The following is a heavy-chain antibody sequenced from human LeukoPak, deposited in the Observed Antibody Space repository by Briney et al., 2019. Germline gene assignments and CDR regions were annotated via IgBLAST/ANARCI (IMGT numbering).Heavy chain of an antibody. D-gene: IGHD3-10*02. J-gene: IGHJ6*04. Sequence: QPGGSLRLSCAASGFTFDDYAMHWVRQAPGKGLEWVSGISWNSGSLAYADSVKGRFTISRDNAKNSLYLQMNSLRAEDTAVYYCAELGITMIGGVWGKGTTVTISS. V-gene: IGHV3-9*01. CDR3: AELGITMIGGV. CDR2: ISWNSGSL. CDR1: GFTFDDYA.